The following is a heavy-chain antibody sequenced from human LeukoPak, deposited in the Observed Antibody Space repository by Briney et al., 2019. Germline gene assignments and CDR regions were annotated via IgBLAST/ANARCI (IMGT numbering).Heavy chain of an antibody. Sequence: GGSLRLSCAASGFTFSSYAMSWVRQAPGKGLEWVSAISGSGGSTYYADSVKGRFTISRDNPKNTLYLQMNSLRAEDTAVYYCAKDLIPLYYYGSGSLVDYWGQGTLVTVSS. CDR2: ISGSGGST. D-gene: IGHD3-10*01. V-gene: IGHV3-23*01. CDR3: AKDLIPLYYYGSGSLVDY. CDR1: GFTFSSYA. J-gene: IGHJ4*02.